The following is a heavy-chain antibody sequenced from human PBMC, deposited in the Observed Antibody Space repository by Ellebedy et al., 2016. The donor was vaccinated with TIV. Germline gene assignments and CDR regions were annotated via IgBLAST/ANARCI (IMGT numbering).Heavy chain of an antibody. D-gene: IGHD3-22*01. V-gene: IGHV3-7*04. Sequence: GGSLRLXXAASGFTFSMLRQGSVRLAPGKLLEWPVKMHQHARLPSYVDSVKGRFTISRDNAKISLYLQMNSLRAEDTDVYYSARVKHYRDSSDYYYYYGMDVWGQGTAVTVSS. CDR3: ARVKHYRDSSDYYYYYGMDV. CDR1: GFTFSMLR. CDR2: MHQHARLP. J-gene: IGHJ6*02.